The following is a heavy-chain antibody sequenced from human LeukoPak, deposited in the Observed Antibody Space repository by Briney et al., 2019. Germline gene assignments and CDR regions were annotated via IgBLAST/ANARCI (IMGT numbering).Heavy chain of an antibody. CDR3: ARVSGYDWESFYDY. CDR1: GGSMRSNSFY. D-gene: IGHD5-12*01. J-gene: IGHJ4*02. V-gene: IGHV4-61*05. Sequence: SETLSLTCTVSGGSMRSNSFYWGWIRQPPGKGLEWIGYIYYSGSTNYNPSLKSRVTISVDTSKKQFSLKLRSVTAADTAVYYCARVSGYDWESFYDYWGQGTLVTVSS. CDR2: IYYSGST.